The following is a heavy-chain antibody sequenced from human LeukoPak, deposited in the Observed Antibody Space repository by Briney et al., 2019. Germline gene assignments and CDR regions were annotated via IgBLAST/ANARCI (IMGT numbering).Heavy chain of an antibody. CDR2: TVSEIDGGTT. J-gene: IGHJ6*02. D-gene: IGHD1-7*01. CDR1: GFTFNYAW. V-gene: IGHV3-15*04. Sequence: GGSLRLSCAASGFTFNYAWMSWVRQVPGKGLEWVGQTVSEIDGGTTDYAAPVKGRFTISRDDSKSTLYLQMNSLKIEDTAVYYCTADEDWNYARKDVWGQGATVIVSS. CDR3: TADEDWNYARKDV.